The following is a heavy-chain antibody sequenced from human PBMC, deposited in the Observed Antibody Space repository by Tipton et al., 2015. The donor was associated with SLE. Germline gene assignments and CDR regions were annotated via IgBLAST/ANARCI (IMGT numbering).Heavy chain of an antibody. V-gene: IGHV4-4*07. CDR3: ARGGLAALPWWFDP. J-gene: IGHJ5*02. CDR1: GGSISSYY. D-gene: IGHD6-13*01. Sequence: LRLSCTVSGGSISSYYWSWIRQPAGKGLEWIGRIYTSGSTNYKPSLKSRVSISVTKSKNQFSLRLSSVTAADTAVYYCARGGLAALPWWFDPWGQGTLVTVSS. CDR2: IYTSGST.